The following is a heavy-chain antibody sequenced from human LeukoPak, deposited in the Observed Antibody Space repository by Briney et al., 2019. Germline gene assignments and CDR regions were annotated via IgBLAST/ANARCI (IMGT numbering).Heavy chain of an antibody. D-gene: IGHD3-9*01. CDR3: AREKRYDILTGYSPPSYYYYYYGMDV. J-gene: IGHJ6*02. Sequence: GGSLRLSCAASGFTVSSNYMSWVRQAPGKGLEWVSVIYSGGSTYYADSVKGRFTISRDNSKNTLYLQMNSLRAEDTAVYYCAREKRYDILTGYSPPSYYYYYYGMDVWGQGTTVTVSS. V-gene: IGHV3-53*01. CDR1: GFTVSSNY. CDR2: IYSGGST.